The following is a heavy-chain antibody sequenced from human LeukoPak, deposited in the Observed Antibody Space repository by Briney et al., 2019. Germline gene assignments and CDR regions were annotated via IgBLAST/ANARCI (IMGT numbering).Heavy chain of an antibody. CDR2: TYYRSKWYN. CDR3: ACRPHYYYYYGMDV. J-gene: IGHJ6*02. V-gene: IGHV6-1*01. Sequence: SQTLSLTCAISGDSVSSNSAAWDWIRQSPSRGLEWLGRTYYRSKWYNDYAVSVKSRITINPDTSKNQFYLKLNSVNHADTAVYYCACRPHYYYYYGMDVWGQGTTVTVSS. CDR1: GDSVSSNSAA.